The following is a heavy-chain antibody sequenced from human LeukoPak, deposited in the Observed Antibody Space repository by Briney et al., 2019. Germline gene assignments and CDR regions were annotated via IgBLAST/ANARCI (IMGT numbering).Heavy chain of an antibody. CDR1: GDSLSNYF. J-gene: IGHJ4*02. D-gene: IGHD4-23*01. CDR2: IYYTGST. V-gene: IGHV4-59*08. Sequence: PSETLSLTCTVSGDSLSNYFWSWIRQSPGTGLEWIGYIYYTGSTNYNPSLKSRVSISVDTSKNQFSLNLNSVTDADTAVYYCTRHPGGNAAHRFDYWGQGFLVTVSS. CDR3: TRHPGGNAAHRFDY.